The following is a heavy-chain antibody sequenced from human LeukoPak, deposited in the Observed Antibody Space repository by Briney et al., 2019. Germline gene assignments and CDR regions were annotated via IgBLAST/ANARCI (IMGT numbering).Heavy chain of an antibody. CDR2: ISYDGSNK. CDR1: GFTFSSYG. J-gene: IGHJ3*02. D-gene: IGHD6-19*01. V-gene: IGHV3-30*18. CDR3: AKDRRYSSGLGAFDI. Sequence: GRSLRLSCAASGFTFSSYGMHWVRQAPGKGLEWVAVISYDGSNKYYADSVKGRFTISRDNSKNTLYLQMNSLRAEDTAVYYCAKDRRYSSGLGAFDIWGQGTMVTVSS.